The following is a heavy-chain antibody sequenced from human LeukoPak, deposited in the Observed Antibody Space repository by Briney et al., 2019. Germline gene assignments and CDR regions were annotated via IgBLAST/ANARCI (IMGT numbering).Heavy chain of an antibody. CDR3: ARDVEGATTYFGY. J-gene: IGHJ4*02. CDR2: INPRGGRT. Sequence: ASLKVSCKASGYTFTRSYMHWVRRAPGHGLEWMGIINPRGGRTRYAQKFQGRVTMTRDTSTTTVYMELSSLRSQDTAVYYCARDVEGATTYFGYWGQGTLVTVSS. CDR1: GYTFTRSY. V-gene: IGHV1-46*01. D-gene: IGHD1-26*01.